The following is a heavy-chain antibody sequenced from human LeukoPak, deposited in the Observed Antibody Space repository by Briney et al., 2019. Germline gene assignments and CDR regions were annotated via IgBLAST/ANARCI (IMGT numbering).Heavy chain of an antibody. CDR3: ARGPDYPRYYYYYMDV. CDR1: GFTFSSYG. J-gene: IGHJ6*03. V-gene: IGHV4-34*01. CDR2: INHSGST. D-gene: IGHD4-11*01. Sequence: GSLRLSCAASGFTFSSYGMSWVRQPPGKGLEWIGEINHSGSTNYNPSLKSRVTISVDTSKNQFSLKLSSVTAADTAVYYCARGPDYPRYYYYYMDVWGKGTTVTVSS.